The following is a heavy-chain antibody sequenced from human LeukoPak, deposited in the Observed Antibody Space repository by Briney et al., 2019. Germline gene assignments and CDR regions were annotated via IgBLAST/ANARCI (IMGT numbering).Heavy chain of an antibody. CDR1: GGSISSNNW. CDR3: SLVTLIQGGNYFDY. J-gene: IGHJ4*02. V-gene: IGHV4-4*02. Sequence: SETLSLTCTVSGGSISSNNWWSWVRQPPGKGLEWIGEINHSGSTNYNPSLKSRVTMSVDKSKNQFSLKLSSVTAADTAVYYCSLVTLIQGGNYFDYWGQGTLVTVSS. CDR2: INHSGST. D-gene: IGHD2-21*02.